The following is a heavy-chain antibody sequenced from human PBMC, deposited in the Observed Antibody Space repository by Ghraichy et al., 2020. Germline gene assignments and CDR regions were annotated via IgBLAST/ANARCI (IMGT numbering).Heavy chain of an antibody. CDR2: IYTSGST. Sequence: SETLSLTCTVSGGSISSYYWSWIRQPPGKGLEWIGYIYTSGSTNYNPSLKSRVTISVDTSKNQFSLKLSSVTAADTAVYYCARHVPPTYYDFWSGYLSTVYYYYGMDVWGQGTTVTVSS. D-gene: IGHD3-3*01. CDR1: GGSISSYY. CDR3: ARHVPPTYYDFWSGYLSTVYYYYGMDV. J-gene: IGHJ6*02. V-gene: IGHV4-4*09.